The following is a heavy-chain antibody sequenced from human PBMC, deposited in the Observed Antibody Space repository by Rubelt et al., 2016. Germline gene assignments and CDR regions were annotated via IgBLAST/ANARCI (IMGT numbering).Heavy chain of an antibody. CDR1: GGSISSYY. J-gene: IGHJ4*02. D-gene: IGHD3-3*01. Sequence: QVQLQESGPGLVKPSETLSLTCTVSGGSISSYYWSWIRQPAGKGLEWIGRIYTSGSTNYNPSPKGGVPRSVETSKNQFALKLGSGTAADTAVYYCASQINYDFWSGSDYWGQGTLVTVSS. V-gene: IGHV4-4*07. CDR3: ASQINYDFWSGSDY. CDR2: IYTSGST.